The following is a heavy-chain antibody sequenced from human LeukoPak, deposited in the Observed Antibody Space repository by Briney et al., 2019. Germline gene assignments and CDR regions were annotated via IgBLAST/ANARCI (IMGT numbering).Heavy chain of an antibody. CDR2: IYYSGST. D-gene: IGHD6-6*01. J-gene: IGHJ6*03. CDR1: GGSISSHY. V-gene: IGHV4-59*11. CDR3: ASTSSGSSSSSFEDYYYYMDV. Sequence: SETLSLTCTVSGGSISSHYWSWIRQPPGKGLEWIGYIYYSGSTNYNPSLKSRVTISVDTSKNQFSLKLSSVTAADTAVYYCASTSSGSSSSSFEDYYYYMDVWSKGTTVTVSS.